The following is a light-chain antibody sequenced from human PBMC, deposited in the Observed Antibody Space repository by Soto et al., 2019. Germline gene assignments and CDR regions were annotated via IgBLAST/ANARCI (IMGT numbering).Light chain of an antibody. CDR1: SSNIGAGYD. J-gene: IGLJ3*02. CDR2: ANT. CDR3: QSYDSRLSGRGV. Sequence: QSALTQPPSVSGAPGQRVTISCTGSSSNIGAGYDVHWYQRLPGTAPKLLIYANTNRPSEVPDRFSGSKSGTSASLAITGLQAEDEADYYCQSYDSRLSGRGVFGGGTKLTVL. V-gene: IGLV1-40*01.